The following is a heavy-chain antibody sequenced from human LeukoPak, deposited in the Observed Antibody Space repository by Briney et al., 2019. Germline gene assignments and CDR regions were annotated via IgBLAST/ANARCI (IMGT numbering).Heavy chain of an antibody. Sequence: GGSLRLSCVVSAFRFTIFSMSWVRQAPGKGLEWVANLKEVGSEKYYVDSVKGRFTIPRDNAKNSMYLQMNSLRAEDTAVYYCARERGDIVLMVYEFDYWGQGTLVTVSS. CDR3: ARERGDIVLMVYEFDY. J-gene: IGHJ4*02. D-gene: IGHD2-8*01. CDR1: AFRFTIFS. V-gene: IGHV3-7*01. CDR2: LKEVGSEK.